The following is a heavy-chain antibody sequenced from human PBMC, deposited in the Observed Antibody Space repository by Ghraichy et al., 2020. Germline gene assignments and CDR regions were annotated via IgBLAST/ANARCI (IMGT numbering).Heavy chain of an antibody. CDR2: ISSSSSYI. D-gene: IGHD3-3*01. CDR1: GFTFSSYS. V-gene: IGHV3-21*01. CDR3: ARGSDFWSGYYGHYFDY. Sequence: LSLTCAASGFTFSSYSMNWVRQAPGKGLEWVSSISSSSSYIYYADSVKGRFTISRDNAKNSLYLQMNSLRAEDTAVYYCARGSDFWSGYYGHYFDYWGQGTLVTVSS. J-gene: IGHJ4*02.